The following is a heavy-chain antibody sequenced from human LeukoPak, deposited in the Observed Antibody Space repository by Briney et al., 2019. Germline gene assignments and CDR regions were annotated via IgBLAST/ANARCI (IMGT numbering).Heavy chain of an antibody. D-gene: IGHD1-26*01. CDR3: ARAYSGDWFDP. CDR2: IYYSGST. J-gene: IGHJ5*02. Sequence: SETLSLTCTVSGGSISSYYWSWIRQPPGKGLEWIGYIYYSGSTNYNPPLKSRVTISVDTSKNQFSLKLSSVTAADTAVYYCARAYSGDWFDPWGQGTLVTVSS. V-gene: IGHV4-59*01. CDR1: GGSISSYY.